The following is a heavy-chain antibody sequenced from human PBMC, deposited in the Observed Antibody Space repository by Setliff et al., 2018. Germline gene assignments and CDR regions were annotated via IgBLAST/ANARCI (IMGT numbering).Heavy chain of an antibody. J-gene: IGHJ4*02. V-gene: IGHV1-2*04. Sequence: ASVKVSCKASGYTFTGYYMHWVRQAPGQGLEWMGWINPNSGGTNYAQKFQGWVTMTRDTSISTAYMELSRLRSDDTAVYYCAKDPVVPTAYHYFDSWGQGTLVTVSS. D-gene: IGHD2-2*01. CDR1: GYTFTGYY. CDR3: AKDPVVPTAYHYFDS. CDR2: INPNSGGT.